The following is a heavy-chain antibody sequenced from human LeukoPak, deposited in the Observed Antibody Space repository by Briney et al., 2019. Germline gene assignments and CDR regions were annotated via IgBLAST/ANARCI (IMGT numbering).Heavy chain of an antibody. J-gene: IGHJ2*01. V-gene: IGHV3-30*18. CDR2: ISYDGSNK. Sequence: GGSLRLSCAASGFTFSSYGMHWVRQAPGKGLEWVAVISYDGSNKYYADSVKGRFTISRDNSKNTLYLQMNSLRAEDTAVYYCAKDHKIPHWYFDLWGRGTLVTVSS. CDR3: AKDHKIPHWYFDL. CDR1: GFTFSSYG. D-gene: IGHD2-2*02.